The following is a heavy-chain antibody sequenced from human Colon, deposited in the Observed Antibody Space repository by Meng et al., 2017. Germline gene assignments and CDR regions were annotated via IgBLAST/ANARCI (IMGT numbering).Heavy chain of an antibody. Sequence: GESLKISCAASGFSFSNYGMHWVRQAPGRGLEWVALIWSDGSNEYYADSVKGRFTISRDNSKNTPYLQMNSLRAEDTAVYYCARTGGDVFDIWGQGTMVTVSS. CDR2: IWSDGSNE. J-gene: IGHJ3*02. D-gene: IGHD2-8*02. CDR3: ARTGGDVFDI. V-gene: IGHV3-33*01. CDR1: GFSFSNYG.